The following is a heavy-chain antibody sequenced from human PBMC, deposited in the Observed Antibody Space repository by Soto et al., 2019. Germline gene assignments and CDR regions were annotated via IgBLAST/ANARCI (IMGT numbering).Heavy chain of an antibody. CDR1: GFAFRVFA. D-gene: IGHD6-13*01. J-gene: IGHJ4*02. CDR3: AKVSSSWYAGFFDL. Sequence: GGSLRLSCAASGFAFRVFAMIWVRQAPGKGLEWVSAITGSGISIYYADSVKGRLTISRDNSKNTLYLQIHTLRAEDTAVYYCAKVSSSWYAGFFDLWGQGTLVTVSS. CDR2: ITGSGISI. V-gene: IGHV3-23*01.